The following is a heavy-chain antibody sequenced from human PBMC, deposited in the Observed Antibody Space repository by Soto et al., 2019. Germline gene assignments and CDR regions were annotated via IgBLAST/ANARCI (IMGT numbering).Heavy chain of an antibody. Sequence: QVQLVQSGAAVKKPGSSVKVSCKASGGTFSSYAISWVRQAPGQGLEWLGGIIPIFGTANYAQKFQGRATITANESTSTAYMELSSLRSEDTAVYYCARALRLGELSPLGYWGQGTLVTVSS. D-gene: IGHD3-16*02. CDR3: ARALRLGELSPLGY. CDR2: IIPIFGTA. J-gene: IGHJ4*02. V-gene: IGHV1-69*01. CDR1: GGTFSSYA.